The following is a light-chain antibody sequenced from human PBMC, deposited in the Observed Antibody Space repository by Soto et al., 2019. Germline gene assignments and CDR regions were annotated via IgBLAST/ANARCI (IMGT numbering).Light chain of an antibody. CDR3: QQDKNWPPLT. V-gene: IGKV3-15*01. Sequence: EIGMTQSPATLSVSPGETATLSCRASQSVSYNLAWYQQKPGQGPRLVIYGAFSRATGIPARFSGSGSGTEFTLTISSLQSEAFAVYYCQQDKNWPPLTFGGGTKVEIK. J-gene: IGKJ4*01. CDR2: GAF. CDR1: QSVSYN.